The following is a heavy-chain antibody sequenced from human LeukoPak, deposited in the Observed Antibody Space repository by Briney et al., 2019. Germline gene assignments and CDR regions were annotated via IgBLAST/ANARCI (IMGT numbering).Heavy chain of an antibody. CDR2: INPSSGGT. CDR3: ARDPSSGTTGTIYYCYYMDV. CDR1: GYTLTCYY. V-gene: IGHV1-2*05. J-gene: IGHJ6*03. D-gene: IGHD4-11*01. Sequence: ASVKVSFKASGYTLTCYYTHEVRQAPGQGLEWMGRINPSSGGTNYAQKIQGRVTMTRDTSISTAYMELSRLRSDDTDVYCEARDPSSGTTGTIYYCYYMDVWSKGTTVTVSS.